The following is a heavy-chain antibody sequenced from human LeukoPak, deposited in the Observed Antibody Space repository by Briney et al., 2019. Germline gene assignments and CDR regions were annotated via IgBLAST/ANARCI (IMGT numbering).Heavy chain of an antibody. D-gene: IGHD3-22*01. CDR3: ATNYYYDSSGCDY. V-gene: IGHV3-66*01. J-gene: IGHJ4*02. CDR1: GFTVSSNY. CDR2: IYSGGST. Sequence: GSLRLSCAASGFTVSSNYMSWVRQAPGKGLEWVSVIYSGGSTYYADSVKGRFTISRDNSKNTLYLQMNSLRAEDTAVYYCATNYYYDSSGCDYWGQGTLVTVSS.